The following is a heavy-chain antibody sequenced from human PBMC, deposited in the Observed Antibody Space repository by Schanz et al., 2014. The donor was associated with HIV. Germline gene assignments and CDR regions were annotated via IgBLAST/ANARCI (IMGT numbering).Heavy chain of an antibody. J-gene: IGHJ6*02. CDR2: ISSSGTYI. V-gene: IGHV3-21*01. CDR3: ARDGAMAFSLGMDV. CDR1: GFTFSSSG. D-gene: IGHD2-2*01. Sequence: VQLVESGGGVVQPGRSLRLSCTASGFTFSSSGMHWVRQAPGKGLEWVSCISSSGTYIYYADSVKGRFTISRDNSKNTLYLQMNRMRTEDTAVYYCARDGAMAFSLGMDVWGQGTTVTVSS.